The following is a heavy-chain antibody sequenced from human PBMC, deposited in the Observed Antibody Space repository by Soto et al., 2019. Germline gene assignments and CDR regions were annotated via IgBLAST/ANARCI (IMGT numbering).Heavy chain of an antibody. CDR2: VFSSGT. Sequence: PSETLSLTCTVSGDSIRNSFWSWIRQPPGKGLEWIGYVFSSGTRYNPSLKSRVTISLDTSQNQFSLKLKSMTAADTAVYYCARRYGSSIDYWGQGTLVTVSS. CDR3: ARRYGSSIDY. CDR1: GDSIRNSF. V-gene: IGHV4-4*08. J-gene: IGHJ4*02. D-gene: IGHD1-26*01.